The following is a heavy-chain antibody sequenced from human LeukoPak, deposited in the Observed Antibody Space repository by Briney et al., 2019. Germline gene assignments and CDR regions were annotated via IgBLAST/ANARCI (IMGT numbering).Heavy chain of an antibody. CDR1: GFTFSSYW. CDR2: INSDGSST. D-gene: IGHD6-19*01. V-gene: IGHV3-74*01. Sequence: GGSLRLSCAASGFTFSSYWMHWVRQAPGKGLVWVSRINSDGSSTSYADSVKGRFTISRDNAKNTLYLQMNSLRAEDTAVYYCANIAVAGTGTGYYYYGMDVWGQGTTVTVS. J-gene: IGHJ6*02. CDR3: ANIAVAGTGTGYYYYGMDV.